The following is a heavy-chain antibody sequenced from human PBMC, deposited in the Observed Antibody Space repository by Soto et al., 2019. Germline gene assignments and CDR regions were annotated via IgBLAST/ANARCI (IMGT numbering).Heavy chain of an antibody. CDR1: GYTFTSYY. CDR2: INPSGGST. CDR3: ARDRAYGGYSRHVMDGMDV. J-gene: IGHJ6*02. V-gene: IGHV1-46*01. Sequence: QVQLVQSGAEVKKPGASVKVSCKASGYTFTSYYMHWVRQAPGQGLEWMGIINPSGGSTSYAQKFQGRVTMTRDTYTSTVYMELSSLRSEDTAVYYCARDRAYGGYSRHVMDGMDVWGQGTTVTVSS. D-gene: IGHD5-18*01.